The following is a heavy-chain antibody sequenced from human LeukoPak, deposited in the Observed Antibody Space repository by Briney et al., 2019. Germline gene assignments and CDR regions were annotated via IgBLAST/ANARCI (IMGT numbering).Heavy chain of an antibody. CDR1: GCSISSYY. J-gene: IGHJ4*02. CDR3: ARAHSGYYSYYFDY. CDR2: IYYSGST. V-gene: IGHV4-59*01. Sequence: PSETLSLTCTVSGCSISSYYWSWIRQPPGKGLEWIGYIYYSGSTNYNPSLKSRVTISVDTSKNQFSLKLSSVTAADTAVYYCARAHSGYYSYYFDYWGQGTLVTVSS. D-gene: IGHD3-22*01.